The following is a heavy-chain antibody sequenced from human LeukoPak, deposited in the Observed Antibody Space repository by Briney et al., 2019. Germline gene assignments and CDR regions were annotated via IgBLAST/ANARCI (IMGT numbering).Heavy chain of an antibody. J-gene: IGHJ6*03. CDR3: ARDVSSSWYYYYYYMDV. D-gene: IGHD6-13*01. CDR1: GNSISSGDNY. V-gene: IGHV4-61*02. CDR2: IYTSGST. Sequence: SETLSLTCTVSGNSISSGDNYWSWIRQPAGKGLEWIGRIYTSGSTNYNPSLKSRVTISGDTSKNQFSLKLSSVTAADTAVYYCARDVSSSWYYYYYYMDVWGKGTTVTIS.